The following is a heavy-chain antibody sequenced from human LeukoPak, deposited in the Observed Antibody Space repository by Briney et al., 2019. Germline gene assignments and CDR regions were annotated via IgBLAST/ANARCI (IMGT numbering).Heavy chain of an antibody. J-gene: IGHJ6*03. V-gene: IGHV1-69*05. Sequence: SVKVSCKASGGTFSSYAISWVRQAPGQGLEWMGGIIPIFGTANYAQKFQGRVTITTDESTSTAYMELSSLRSEDTAVYYCARAGDRFDDYSNYGRVSYYYYYYMDVWGKGTTVTVSS. D-gene: IGHD4-11*01. CDR1: GGTFSSYA. CDR2: IIPIFGTA. CDR3: ARAGDRFDDYSNYGRVSYYYYYYMDV.